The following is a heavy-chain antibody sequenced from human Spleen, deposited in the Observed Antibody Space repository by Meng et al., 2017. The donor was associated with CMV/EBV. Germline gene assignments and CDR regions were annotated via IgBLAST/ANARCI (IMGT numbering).Heavy chain of an antibody. D-gene: IGHD3-16*01. J-gene: IGHJ2*01. Sequence: SGHTFTNYVIHWVRQAPGQRLEWMGLVSVVNSNTRYSQTFQGRFTISRDTSSTSSTTAYMELSSLTSEDTAVYYCATEDWGSGYLDLWGRGALVTVSS. V-gene: IGHV1-3*01. CDR1: GHTFTNYV. CDR3: ATEDWGSGYLDL. CDR2: VSVVNSNT.